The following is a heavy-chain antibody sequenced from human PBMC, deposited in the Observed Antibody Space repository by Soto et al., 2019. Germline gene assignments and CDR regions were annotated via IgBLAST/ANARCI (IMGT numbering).Heavy chain of an antibody. J-gene: IGHJ4*02. Sequence: PSETLSLTCTVSGGSISSSSYYWGWIRQPPGKGLEWIGSIYYSGSTYYNPSLKSRVTISVDTSKNQFSLKLSSVTAADTAVYYCARHDLKSSGSHDYWGQGTLVTVSS. CDR3: ARHDLKSSGSHDY. CDR2: IYYSGST. D-gene: IGHD3-22*01. V-gene: IGHV4-39*01. CDR1: GGSISSSSYY.